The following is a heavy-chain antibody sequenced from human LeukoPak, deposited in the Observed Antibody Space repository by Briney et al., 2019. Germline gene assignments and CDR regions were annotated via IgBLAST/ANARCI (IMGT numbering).Heavy chain of an antibody. Sequence: PGRSLRLSCAASGFTFSSYAMHWVRQAPGKGLEWVAVISYDGSNKYYADSVKGRFTISRDNSKNTLYLQMNSLRAEDTAVYYCAREREGFIAAAAPCWFDPWGQGTLVTVSS. CDR1: GFTFSSYA. D-gene: IGHD6-13*01. J-gene: IGHJ5*02. V-gene: IGHV3-30-3*01. CDR2: ISYDGSNK. CDR3: AREREGFIAAAAPCWFDP.